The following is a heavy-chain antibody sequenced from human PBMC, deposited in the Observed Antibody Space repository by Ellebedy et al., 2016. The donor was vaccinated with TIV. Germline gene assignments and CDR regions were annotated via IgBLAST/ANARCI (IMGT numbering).Heavy chain of an antibody. D-gene: IGHD3-3*01. J-gene: IGHJ3*02. CDR2: MNPNSGNT. Sequence: ASVKVSCXASGYTFTSYDINWVRQATGQGLEWMGWMNPNSGNTGYAQKFQGRVTMTRNTSISTAYMELSSLRSEDTAVYYCARGGVTIFGVVTVDAFDIWGQGTMVTVSS. CDR1: GYTFTSYD. V-gene: IGHV1-8*01. CDR3: ARGGVTIFGVVTVDAFDI.